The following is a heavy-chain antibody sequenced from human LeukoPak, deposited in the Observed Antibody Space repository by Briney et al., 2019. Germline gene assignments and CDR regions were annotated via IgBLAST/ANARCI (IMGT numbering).Heavy chain of an antibody. CDR2: IIPIFGTA. CDR1: GGTFCSYA. Sequence: SVKVSCKASGGTFCSYAISWVRQAPGQGLEWMGGIIPIFGTANYAQKFQGRVTITTDESTSTAYMELSSLRSEDTAVYYCARSPWFGDADYYYYYMDVWGKGTTVTVSS. D-gene: IGHD3-10*01. J-gene: IGHJ6*03. V-gene: IGHV1-69*05. CDR3: ARSPWFGDADYYYYYMDV.